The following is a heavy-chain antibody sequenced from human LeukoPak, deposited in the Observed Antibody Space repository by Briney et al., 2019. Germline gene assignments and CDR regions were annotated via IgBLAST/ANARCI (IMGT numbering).Heavy chain of an antibody. D-gene: IGHD4-17*01. CDR1: GRPFRGYY. Sequence: SETLSLTCAVYGRPFRGYYWSWIRQPPGKGLEWIGEVHHSGSTNYNPSLKSRVTISVDTSKNQFSLNLISVTAADTAVYYCASLTVTTSGGYWGQGTLVTVSS. CDR3: ASLTVTTSGGY. J-gene: IGHJ4*02. CDR2: VHHSGST. V-gene: IGHV4-34*01.